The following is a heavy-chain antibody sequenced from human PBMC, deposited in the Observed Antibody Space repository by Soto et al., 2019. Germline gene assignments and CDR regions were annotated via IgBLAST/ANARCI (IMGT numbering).Heavy chain of an antibody. CDR2: ISSGSSYI. CDR1: GFTFSTYT. J-gene: IGHJ5*01. Sequence: GGSLRLSCAASGFTFSTYTMNWVRQAPGKGLEWISSISSGSSYIYYAGSVKGRFTISRDNAKNSLFLQMNSLRADDTAVYYCARDILSGGAYPDSWGQGTLVTVSS. CDR3: ARDILSGGAYPDS. D-gene: IGHD3-10*01. V-gene: IGHV3-21*01.